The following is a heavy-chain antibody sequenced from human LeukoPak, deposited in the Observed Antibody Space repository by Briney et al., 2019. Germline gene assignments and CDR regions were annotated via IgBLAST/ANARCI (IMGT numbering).Heavy chain of an antibody. CDR2: IHYSWST. CDR3: VRLASGLIDY. CDR1: GGSLDNSHYY. V-gene: IGHV4-39*01. J-gene: IGHJ4*02. Sequence: PSETLSLTCTLSGGSLDNSHYYWGWIRQPPGEGLEWTASIHYSWSTHYNPSLKSRVTISVDTSKNQFSLKLSSVTAADTAVYYCVRLASGLIDYWGQGTLVTVSS. D-gene: IGHD6-19*01.